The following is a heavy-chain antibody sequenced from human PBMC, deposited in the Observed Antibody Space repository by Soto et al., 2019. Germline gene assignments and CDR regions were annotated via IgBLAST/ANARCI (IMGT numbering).Heavy chain of an antibody. D-gene: IGHD3-3*01. Sequence: QITLKESGPTLVKPTQTLTLTCTCSGFSISTSEVGVGWIRHRPGEALEWLALIYWDDDKRSSPSLKRRVTITKATSKNHLVLTMTDIDPVGTATYYCAPTAELRFGEGSRGHWFDPWGPGTLVTVAS. J-gene: IGHJ5*02. CDR1: GFSISTSEVG. CDR2: IYWDDDK. V-gene: IGHV2-5*02. CDR3: APTAELRFGEGSRGHWFDP.